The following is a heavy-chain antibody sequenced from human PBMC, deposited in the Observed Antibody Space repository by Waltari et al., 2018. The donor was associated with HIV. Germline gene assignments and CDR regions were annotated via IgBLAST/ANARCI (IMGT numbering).Heavy chain of an antibody. D-gene: IGHD3-10*01. V-gene: IGHV1-46*01. Sequence: VQVLPAGAAVKKPGAPVEVSCEEPGCSLSIPHMDPVRHAPGQGLVWMGIISPSGGSTSYAQKFQGRVTMTRDTSTSTVYMELSSLRSEDTAVYYCARASISPRWFGSPGDYWGQGTLVTVSS. CDR3: ARASISPRWFGSPGDY. CDR1: GCSLSIPH. J-gene: IGHJ4*02. CDR2: ISPSGGST.